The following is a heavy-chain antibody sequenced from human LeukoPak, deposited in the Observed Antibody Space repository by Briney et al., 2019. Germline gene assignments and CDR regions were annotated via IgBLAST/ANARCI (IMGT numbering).Heavy chain of an antibody. V-gene: IGHV3-30-3*01. CDR3: AKDYGGHYYDSSGYYSDY. D-gene: IGHD3-22*01. CDR1: GFTFSSYA. CDR2: ISYDGSNK. Sequence: GGSLRLSCAASGFTFSSYAMHWVRQAPGKGLEWVAVISYDGSNKYYANSVKGRFTISRDNSKNTLYLQMNSLRAEDTAVYYCAKDYGGHYYDSSGYYSDYWGQGTLVTVSS. J-gene: IGHJ4*02.